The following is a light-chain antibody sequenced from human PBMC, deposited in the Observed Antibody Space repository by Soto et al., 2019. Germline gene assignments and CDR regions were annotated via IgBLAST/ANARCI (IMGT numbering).Light chain of an antibody. CDR1: NIGNKN. J-gene: IGLJ1*01. CDR3: QVWDSSSHRYV. CDR2: DDT. V-gene: IGLV3-21*02. Sequence: SYDLTQTPSVSVAPGQTARLTCGGNNIGNKNAHWFQQKPGQAPVLVVYDDTDRPSGIPERFSGSNSGNTAALTISRVEVGDEADYYCQVWDSSSHRYVFGPGTKLTVL.